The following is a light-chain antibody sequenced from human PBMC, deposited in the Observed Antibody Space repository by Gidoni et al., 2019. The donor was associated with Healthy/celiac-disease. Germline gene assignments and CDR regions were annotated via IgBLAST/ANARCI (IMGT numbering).Light chain of an antibody. CDR1: QDISNY. V-gene: IGKV1-33*01. CDR3: QQYDNAPLT. CDR2: DAS. Sequence: IQMTPSPSSLSASVGDRVTIPCQASQDISNYLKWYQQKPGKAPKRLIYDASNLETGVPSRFSGSGSGTDFTFTISSLQPEDIATYYCQQYDNAPLTFGPGTKVDIK. J-gene: IGKJ3*01.